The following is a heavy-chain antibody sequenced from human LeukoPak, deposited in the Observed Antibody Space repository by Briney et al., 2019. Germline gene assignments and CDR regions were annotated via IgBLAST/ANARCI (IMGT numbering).Heavy chain of an antibody. CDR3: SRGPIDLWLYDGIDV. J-gene: IGHJ6*02. Sequence: PGWSLRLSCTGSGFTFGDHAMSWVRQAPGKGLEWVGFIRSKAYRGTAEYGASVKGRFTISRDDSKSIAYLQMNSLKTEDTGVYYCSRGPIDLWLYDGIDVWGRGTTVIVSS. CDR2: IRSKAYRGTA. D-gene: IGHD3-3*01. CDR1: GFTFGDHA. V-gene: IGHV3-49*04.